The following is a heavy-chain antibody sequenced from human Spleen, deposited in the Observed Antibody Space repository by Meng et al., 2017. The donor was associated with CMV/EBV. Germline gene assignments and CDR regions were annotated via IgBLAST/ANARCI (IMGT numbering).Heavy chain of an antibody. CDR1: GGSISSYY. Sequence: QVPLQEPGPGLVKPSETLSLTCTVSGGSISSYYWSWIRQPAGKGLEWIGRIYTSGSTNYNPSLKSRVTMSVDTSKNQFSLKLSSVTAADTAVYYCARWGLWFGELSFDYWGQGTLVTVSS. J-gene: IGHJ4*02. CDR2: IYTSGST. CDR3: ARWGLWFGELSFDY. V-gene: IGHV4-4*07. D-gene: IGHD3-10*01.